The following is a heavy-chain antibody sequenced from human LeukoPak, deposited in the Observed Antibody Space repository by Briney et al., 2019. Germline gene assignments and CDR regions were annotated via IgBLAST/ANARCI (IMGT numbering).Heavy chain of an antibody. V-gene: IGHV3-53*01. D-gene: IGHD3-9*01. J-gene: IGHJ6*02. CDR1: GLTVFSNY. CDR3: AKATQINYDILTGEQYYYYGMDV. CDR2: VYSGGST. Sequence: PGGSLRLSCAASGLTVFSNYMSWVRQAPGKGLEWVSVVYSGGSTYYADSVKGRFTISRDISKNTLYLQMNSLRAEDSAVYYCAKATQINYDILTGEQYYYYGMDVWGQGTTVTVSS.